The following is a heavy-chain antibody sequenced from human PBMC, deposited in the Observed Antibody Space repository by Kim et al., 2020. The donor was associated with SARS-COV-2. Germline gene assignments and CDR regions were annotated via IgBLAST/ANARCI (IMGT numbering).Heavy chain of an antibody. CDR3: ARDENWSLDY. V-gene: IGHV3-74*01. CDR1: GFTFSSHW. Sequence: GGSLRLSCAASGFTFSSHWMYWVRQVPGKRLVWVSRIDGDGIVTNYADSVKGRFTISRDNAKSTLYLQMNSLRVDDTAVYYCARDENWSLDYWGQGTLVTVSS. D-gene: IGHD1-1*01. CDR2: IDGDGIVT. J-gene: IGHJ4*02.